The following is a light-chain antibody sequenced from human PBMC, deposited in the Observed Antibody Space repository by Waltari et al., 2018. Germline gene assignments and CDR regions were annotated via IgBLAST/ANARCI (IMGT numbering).Light chain of an antibody. CDR3: QQYNISFST. CDR2: GAS. Sequence: DIQMTQSPSTLSASVGDRDTITCRASQTIGTWLAWYQQKPGKAPKLLIYGASNLQSGVPSRFSSSGSGTEFTLAISSLQADDFATYYCQQYNISFSTFGQGTKVDIK. V-gene: IGKV1-5*03. J-gene: IGKJ1*01. CDR1: QTIGTW.